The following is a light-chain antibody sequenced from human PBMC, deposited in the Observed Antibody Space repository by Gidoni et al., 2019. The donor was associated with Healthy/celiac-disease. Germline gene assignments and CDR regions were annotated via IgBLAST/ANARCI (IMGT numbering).Light chain of an antibody. Sequence: QSALTQPASASGSPRQSITISCTGTSSDVGGYNYVPWYQQHPGKAPKLMIYDVSNRPSGVSNRFSGSKSGNTASLTISGLQAADEADYYCSSYTSSSTPNWVFGGGTKLTVL. CDR1: SSDVGGYNY. J-gene: IGLJ3*02. CDR2: DVS. CDR3: SSYTSSSTPNWV. V-gene: IGLV2-14*01.